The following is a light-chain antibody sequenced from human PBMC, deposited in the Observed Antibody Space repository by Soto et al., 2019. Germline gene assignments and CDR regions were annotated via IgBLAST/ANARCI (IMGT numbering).Light chain of an antibody. Sequence: ELVLTQSPATLSLSPGERAKLSRRASQGVSSYLAWYQQKPCQAPRLVIFDASKRAAGIPDRFSGSGSGTDFTPTISGLEPQDFALYYCLQRKNWPTWTFGQGTKVDI. CDR3: LQRKNWPTWT. V-gene: IGKV3-11*01. CDR1: QGVSSY. CDR2: DAS. J-gene: IGKJ1*01.